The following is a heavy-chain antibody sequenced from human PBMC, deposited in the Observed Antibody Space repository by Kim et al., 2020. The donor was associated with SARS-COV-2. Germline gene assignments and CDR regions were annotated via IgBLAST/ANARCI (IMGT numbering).Heavy chain of an antibody. CDR1: GFTFSSYG. Sequence: GGSLRLSCAASGFTFSSYGMHWVRQAPGKGLEWVAVIWYDGSNKYYADSVKGRFTISRDNSKNTLYLQMNSLRAEDTAVYYCAKAPGIAAAGSSRRYYFDYWGQGTLVTVSS. CDR3: AKAPGIAAAGSSRRYYFDY. V-gene: IGHV3-33*06. J-gene: IGHJ4*02. D-gene: IGHD6-13*01. CDR2: IWYDGSNK.